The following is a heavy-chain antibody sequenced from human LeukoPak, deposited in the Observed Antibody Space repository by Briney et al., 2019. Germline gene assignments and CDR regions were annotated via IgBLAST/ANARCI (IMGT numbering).Heavy chain of an antibody. Sequence: GGSLRLSCTASGFTFSSFAMNWVRQAPGKGLEWVSSISNSGTYTYYADSVKGRFTISRDNAKNSLYLQMNSLRAEDTAVYYCARVTLAAAGTGYYYGMDVWGKGTTVTVSS. J-gene: IGHJ6*04. CDR2: ISNSGTYT. V-gene: IGHV3-21*01. D-gene: IGHD6-13*01. CDR3: ARVTLAAAGTGYYYGMDV. CDR1: GFTFSSFA.